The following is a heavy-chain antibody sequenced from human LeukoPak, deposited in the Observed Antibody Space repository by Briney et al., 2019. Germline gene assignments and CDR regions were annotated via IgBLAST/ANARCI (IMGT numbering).Heavy chain of an antibody. CDR3: TRVCTSTACVDY. D-gene: IGHD2-2*01. CDR1: GFPLSDHY. J-gene: IGHJ4*02. V-gene: IGHV3-72*01. Sequence: PGGSLRLFCAASGFPLSDHYMDWVRQAPGKGVEGVGRIRKKANSYTTECAASVKVRFTISRDDSKKTLLLQMSSLKNEDTAVNYCTRVCTSTACVDYWGQGTLVTVSS. CDR2: IRKKANSYTT.